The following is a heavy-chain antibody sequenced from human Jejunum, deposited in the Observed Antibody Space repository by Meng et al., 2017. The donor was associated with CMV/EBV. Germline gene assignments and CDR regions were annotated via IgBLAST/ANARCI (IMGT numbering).Heavy chain of an antibody. CDR2: IIPMFGTP. J-gene: IGHJ6*02. D-gene: IGHD6-19*01. V-gene: IGHV1-69*05. Sequence: RSAISWVRQAPGPWLEWMGKIIPMFGTPNYAQKFQGRVTITTEESTSTAYMEVRSLRYEDTAVYYCAKGVTGSGRPQYYYGLDVWGQGTTVTVSS. CDR3: AKGVTGSGRPQYYYGLDV. CDR1: RSA.